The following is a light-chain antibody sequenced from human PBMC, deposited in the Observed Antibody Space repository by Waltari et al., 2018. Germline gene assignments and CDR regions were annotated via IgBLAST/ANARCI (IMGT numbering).Light chain of an antibody. J-gene: IGKJ4*01. CDR3: QQYYNTPLT. CDR2: WAS. Sequence: DIVMTQSPESLAVSLGGRATINCKSSQSVLYSPNNKNHLAWYQQKPGQPPKLLIYWASTRKSGVPDRFSGSGSETDFTLTVSSLQAEDVAVYYCQQYYNTPLTFGGGTKVEIK. CDR1: QSVLYSPNNKNH. V-gene: IGKV4-1*01.